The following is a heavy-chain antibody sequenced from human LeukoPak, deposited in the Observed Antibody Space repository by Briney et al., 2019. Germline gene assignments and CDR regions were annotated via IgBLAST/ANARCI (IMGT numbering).Heavy chain of an antibody. J-gene: IGHJ4*02. CDR3: AKGSSSGSFSVFDY. CDR1: GFTFSSYA. D-gene: IGHD3-10*01. Sequence: GWSLRLSCAASGFTFSSYAMSWVRQAPGKGLEWVSGISGSGGSTYYADSVKGRFTISRDNSKNTLYLQMNSLRAEDTAVYYCAKGSSSGSFSVFDYWGQGTLVPVSS. V-gene: IGHV3-23*01. CDR2: ISGSGGST.